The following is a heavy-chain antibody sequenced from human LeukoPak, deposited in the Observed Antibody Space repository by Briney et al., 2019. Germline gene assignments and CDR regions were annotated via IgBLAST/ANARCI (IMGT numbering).Heavy chain of an antibody. CDR3: ARGAVEMLYDILTPYLDY. V-gene: IGHV1-69*01. Sequence: SVKVSCKASGGTFSSYAISWVRQAPGQGLEWMGGIIPTFGTANYAQKFQGRVTITADESTSTAYMELSSLRSEDTAVYYCARGAVEMLYDILTPYLDYWGQGTLVTVSS. CDR2: IIPTFGTA. D-gene: IGHD3-9*01. CDR1: GGTFSSYA. J-gene: IGHJ4*02.